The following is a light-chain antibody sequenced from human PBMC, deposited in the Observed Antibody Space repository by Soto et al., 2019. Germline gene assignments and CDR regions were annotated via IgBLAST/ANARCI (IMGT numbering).Light chain of an antibody. V-gene: IGKV1-5*01. CDR1: QGLGHF. CDR2: HAS. CDR3: QQYETYSVGT. J-gene: IGKJ1*01. Sequence: DVLLTQSPSALSASLGDRVTITCRASQGLGHFLAWYQHKTGEAPRLLIYHASTLESGVPSRFGGSGSGTEFTLTISRLQPDDVATYYCQQYETYSVGTFGQGTKVDNK.